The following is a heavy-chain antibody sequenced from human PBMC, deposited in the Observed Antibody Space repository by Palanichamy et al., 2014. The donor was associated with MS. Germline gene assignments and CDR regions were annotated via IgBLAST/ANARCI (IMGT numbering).Heavy chain of an antibody. CDR2: VYHSGST. CDR3: ARHRSDFVMTAVVPRYFDP. CDR1: SDSITNNGHY. J-gene: IGHJ5*02. Sequence: QLQLQESGPGQVKPSETLSLICTVSSDSITNNGHYWGWIRQAPGRGLEWIGSVYHSGSTYYNPSLKSRVTISADTSTNQFSLNLTSVTAADTARYYRARHRSDFVMTAVVPRYFDPWGQGTLVTVSS. D-gene: IGHD3-16*01. V-gene: IGHV4-39*01.